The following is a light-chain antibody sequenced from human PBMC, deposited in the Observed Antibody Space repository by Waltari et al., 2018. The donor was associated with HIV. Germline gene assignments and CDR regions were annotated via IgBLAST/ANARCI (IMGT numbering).Light chain of an antibody. Sequence: QSVLTQPPSVSGAPGQRVTISCTGSTSNVGAEYDVHWYQQLPGTAPTVLIYGTPHRPSGVPDRFSGSKSGTSASLTITGLQSDDEANYFCQSYDDTLHALIFGGGTKLTVL. CDR3: QSYDDTLHALI. CDR2: GTP. J-gene: IGLJ2*01. V-gene: IGLV1-40*01. CDR1: TSNVGAEYD.